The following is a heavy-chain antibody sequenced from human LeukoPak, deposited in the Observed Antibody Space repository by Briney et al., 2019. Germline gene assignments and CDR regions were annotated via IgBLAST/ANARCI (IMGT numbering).Heavy chain of an antibody. D-gene: IGHD5-18*01. Sequence: PGGSLRLSCAASGFTVSRSYMIWARQAPGKGLEWVSVIYSGGTTYYSDSVKGRCTISRDNSKNTLYLQMNSLRAEDTAVYYCARGRGYSQSNWVDPWGQGTMVIVSA. V-gene: IGHV3-53*01. CDR1: GFTVSRSY. CDR2: IYSGGTT. J-gene: IGHJ5*02. CDR3: ARGRGYSQSNWVDP.